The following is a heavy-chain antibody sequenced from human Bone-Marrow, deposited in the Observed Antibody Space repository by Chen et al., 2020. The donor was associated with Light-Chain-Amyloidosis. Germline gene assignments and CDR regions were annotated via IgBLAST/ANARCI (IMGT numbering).Heavy chain of an antibody. CDR3: ARRRDGYNFDY. CDR2: IYPDDSDA. V-gene: IGHV5-51*01. D-gene: IGHD5-12*01. CDR1: GCTFPNYW. J-gene: IGHJ4*02. Sequence: EVQLEQSGPEVKKPGESLKISCKGPGCTFPNYWIGWVRQMPGKGLEWMGVIYPDDSDARYSPSFEGQVTISADKSITTAYLQWRSLKASDTAMYYCARRRDGYNFDYWGQGTLVTVSS.